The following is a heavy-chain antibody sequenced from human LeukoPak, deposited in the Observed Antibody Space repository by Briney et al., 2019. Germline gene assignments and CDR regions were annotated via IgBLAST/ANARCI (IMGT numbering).Heavy chain of an antibody. CDR1: GFTFTSYA. J-gene: IGHJ4*02. D-gene: IGHD3-22*01. CDR3: ARESGYYYDSSGPDPGGY. Sequence: GGSLRLSCAASGFTFTSYAMNWVRQAPGQGLEWMGWINTNTGNPTYAQGFTGRFVFSLDTSVSTAYLQISSLKAEDTAVYYCARESGYYYDSSGPDPGGYWGQGTLVTVSS. CDR2: INTNTGNP. V-gene: IGHV7-4-1*02.